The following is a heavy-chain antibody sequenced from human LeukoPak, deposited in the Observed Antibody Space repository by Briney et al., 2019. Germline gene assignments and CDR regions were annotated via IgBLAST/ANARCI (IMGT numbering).Heavy chain of an antibody. J-gene: IGHJ4*02. CDR3: AILVGAVRRPHDY. Sequence: PSETLSLTCAVYGGSFSGYYWSWIRQPPGKGLEWIGEINHSGSTNYNPSLKSRVTISVDTSKNQFSLKLSSVTAADTAVYYCAILVGAVRRPHDYWGQGTLVTVSS. CDR2: INHSGST. CDR1: GGSFSGYY. V-gene: IGHV4-34*01. D-gene: IGHD1-26*01.